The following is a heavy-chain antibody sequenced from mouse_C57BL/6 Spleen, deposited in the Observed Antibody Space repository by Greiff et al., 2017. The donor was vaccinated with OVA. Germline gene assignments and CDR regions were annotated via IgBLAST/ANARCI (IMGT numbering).Heavy chain of an antibody. CDR3: ARGGKGSSGYVIAY. J-gene: IGHJ3*01. D-gene: IGHD3-2*02. Sequence: EVMLVESGGGLVKPGGSLKLSCAASGFTFSDYGMHWVRQAPEKGLEWVAYISSGSSTIYYADTVKGRFTTSRDNAKNTLFLQMTSLRSEDTAMYYCARGGKGSSGYVIAYWGQGTLVTVSA. V-gene: IGHV5-17*01. CDR2: ISSGSSTI. CDR1: GFTFSDYG.